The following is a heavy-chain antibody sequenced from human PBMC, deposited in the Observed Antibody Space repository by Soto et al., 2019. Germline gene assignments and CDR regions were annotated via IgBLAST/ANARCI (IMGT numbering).Heavy chain of an antibody. J-gene: IGHJ4*02. CDR2: ISSSSSTI. V-gene: IGHV3-48*01. Sequence: TASGFTFSSYSMNWVRQAPGKGLEWVSYISSSSSTIYYADSVKGRFTISRDNAKNSLYLQMNSLRAEDMAVYYCARDLVSYGDYEAKDYWGQGTLVTVSS. D-gene: IGHD4-17*01. CDR3: ARDLVSYGDYEAKDY. CDR1: GFTFSSYS.